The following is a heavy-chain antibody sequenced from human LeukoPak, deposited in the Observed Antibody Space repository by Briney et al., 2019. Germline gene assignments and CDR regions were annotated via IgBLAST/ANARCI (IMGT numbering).Heavy chain of an antibody. D-gene: IGHD5-18*01. CDR3: ATHRGWGYSYGYFDY. J-gene: IGHJ4*02. CDR2: ISGSGGSA. Sequence: GGSLRLSCAASGITFSSYAMSWVRQAPGAGLEGVSVISGSGGSAYHADSVKGRFTISRDNSKNTLYLQMSSLRGEDTAVYYCATHRGWGYSYGYFDYWGQGTLVTVSS. V-gene: IGHV3-23*01. CDR1: GITFSSYA.